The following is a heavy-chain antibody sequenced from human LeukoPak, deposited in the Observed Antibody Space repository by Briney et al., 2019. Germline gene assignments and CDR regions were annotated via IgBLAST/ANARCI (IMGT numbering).Heavy chain of an antibody. CDR1: GDSIISHY. CDR2: VYYSGST. CDR3: ARDRRYYDTRGSPLGWFDP. J-gene: IGHJ5*02. Sequence: SETLSLTCTVSGDSIISHYWSWIRQPPGKGLEWIGYVYYSGSTNYNPSLKTRVTTSVDTSKNQFSLKLTSVTAADTAVYYCARDRRYYDTRGSPLGWFDPWGQGTLVTVSS. D-gene: IGHD3-22*01. V-gene: IGHV4-59*11.